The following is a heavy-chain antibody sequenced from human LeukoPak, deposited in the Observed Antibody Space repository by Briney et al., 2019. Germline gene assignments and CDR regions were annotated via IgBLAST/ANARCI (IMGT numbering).Heavy chain of an antibody. V-gene: IGHV4-59*01. J-gene: IGHJ4*02. D-gene: IGHD3-10*01. CDR1: GGSINDAS. CDR3: ARVGTYYLSLDS. Sequence: PSETLSLTCTVSGGSINDASWNWVRKPPGQGLKWIGCIYHSGGTNYNPSPKSRVTISLDTSKNQFPLKWSSVTAADTAVYYCARVGTYYLSLDSWGQGTLVTVSS. CDR2: IYHSGGT.